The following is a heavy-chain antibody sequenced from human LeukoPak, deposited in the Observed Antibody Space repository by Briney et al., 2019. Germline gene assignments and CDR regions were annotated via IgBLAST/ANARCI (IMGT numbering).Heavy chain of an antibody. V-gene: IGHV1-69*05. CDR1: GGTFSSYA. CDR3: ARDLAVVGATSGAFDI. CDR2: IIPIFGTA. Sequence: ASVTVSCRASGGTFSSYAISWVRQAPGQGLEWMGGIIPIFGTANYAQKFQGRVTITTDESTSTAYMELSSLRSEDTAVYYCARDLAVVGATSGAFDIWGQGTMVTVSS. D-gene: IGHD1-26*01. J-gene: IGHJ3*02.